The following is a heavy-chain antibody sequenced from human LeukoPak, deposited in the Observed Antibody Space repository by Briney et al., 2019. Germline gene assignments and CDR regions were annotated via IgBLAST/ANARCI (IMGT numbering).Heavy chain of an antibody. Sequence: PGGSLRLSCAASGFTVSSNYMIWVRQAPGKGLEWASVIYSGGSTYYADSVKGRFTISRDNSKNTLYLQMNSLRAEDTAVYYCARDSPERGYSYGPLDNYFDYWGQGTLVTVSS. CDR2: IYSGGST. V-gene: IGHV3-66*01. CDR1: GFTVSSNY. J-gene: IGHJ4*02. D-gene: IGHD5-18*01. CDR3: ARDSPERGYSYGPLDNYFDY.